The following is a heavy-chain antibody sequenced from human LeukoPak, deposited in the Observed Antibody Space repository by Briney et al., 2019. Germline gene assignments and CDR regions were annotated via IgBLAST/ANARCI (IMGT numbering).Heavy chain of an antibody. CDR1: VGSFSGYY. Sequence: SETLSLACAVYVGSFSGYYWGWIRQPPGKGLEWIGEIKHSGSTNYNPSLKSRVTISVDTSKNQFSLKLSSVTAADTAVYYCARPGSYHYDSSASAAFDIWGQGTMVTVSS. CDR2: IKHSGST. CDR3: ARPGSYHYDSSASAAFDI. D-gene: IGHD3-22*01. J-gene: IGHJ3*02. V-gene: IGHV4-34*01.